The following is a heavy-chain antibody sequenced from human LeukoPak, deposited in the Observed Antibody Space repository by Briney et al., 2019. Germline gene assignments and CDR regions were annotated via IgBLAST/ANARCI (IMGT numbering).Heavy chain of an antibody. CDR2: ISSNGDNT. V-gene: IGHV3-64D*06. Sequence: GGSLRLSCSVSGFTFSTYVMHWVRQTPGKGLEYVSAISSNGDNTYYADSVKGRFTISRDNSKNTLYLQMSSLRADDTAVYYCVRGTGDWGQGTLVTVSS. CDR3: VRGTGD. J-gene: IGHJ4*02. CDR1: GFTFSTYV.